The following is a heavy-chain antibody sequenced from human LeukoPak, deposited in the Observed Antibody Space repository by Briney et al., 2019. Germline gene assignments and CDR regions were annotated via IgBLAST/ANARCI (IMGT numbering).Heavy chain of an antibody. CDR3: ARDRPCSSTSCYGWFDP. D-gene: IGHD2-2*01. V-gene: IGHV1-18*01. CDR2: ISAYNGNT. J-gene: IGHJ5*02. Sequence: GASVKVSSKASGYTFTSYGISWVRQAPGQGLEWMGWISAYNGNTNYAQKLQGRVTMTTDTSTSTAYMELRSLRSDDTAVYYCARDRPCSSTSCYGWFDPWGQGTLVTVSS. CDR1: GYTFTSYG.